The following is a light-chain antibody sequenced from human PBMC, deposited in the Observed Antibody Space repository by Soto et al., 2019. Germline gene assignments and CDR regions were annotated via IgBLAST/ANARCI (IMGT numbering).Light chain of an antibody. Sequence: DIVMTQSPDSLAVSLGERATINCKSSQSVLYNSNNKNYLAWYQQKPGQPPKLLLYWASTRKSGVPDRFSGSGSRTNFTLTISSLQAEDVAIYYCQQYYPAPRTFGQGTKVEIK. CDR2: WAS. V-gene: IGKV4-1*01. J-gene: IGKJ1*01. CDR3: QQYYPAPRT. CDR1: QSVLYNSNNKNY.